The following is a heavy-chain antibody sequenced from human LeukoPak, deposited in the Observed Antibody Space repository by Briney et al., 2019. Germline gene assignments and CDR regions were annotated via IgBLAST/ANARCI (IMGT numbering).Heavy chain of an antibody. J-gene: IGHJ4*02. CDR3: ARGRIAYYGDYGTYFGY. Sequence: SETLSLTCTVSGGSISSYYWTWIRQPAGKGLDWIGRIYSGGSTNYNPSLKSRVTMSVDTSKSQFSLKVSSVTAADTAVYYCARGRIAYYGDYGTYFGYWGQGILVTVSS. CDR1: GGSISSYY. V-gene: IGHV4-4*07. CDR2: IYSGGST. D-gene: IGHD4-17*01.